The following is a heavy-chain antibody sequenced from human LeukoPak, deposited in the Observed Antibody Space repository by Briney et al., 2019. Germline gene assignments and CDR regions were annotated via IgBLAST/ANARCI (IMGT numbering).Heavy chain of an antibody. Sequence: SETLSLTCSVSGGSISSYYWSWIRQPAGKQPEWIGRMYTSGSTYYNPSLKSRVTMSADTSKNQFSLKLTSVTAADTSIYYCAREGGPGGDYGSIDSWGQGTLVTVSS. J-gene: IGHJ4*02. CDR2: MYTSGST. CDR3: AREGGPGGDYGSIDS. D-gene: IGHD4-17*01. V-gene: IGHV4-4*07. CDR1: GGSISSYY.